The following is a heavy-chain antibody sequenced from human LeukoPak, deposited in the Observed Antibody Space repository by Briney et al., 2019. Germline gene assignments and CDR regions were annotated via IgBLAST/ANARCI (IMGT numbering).Heavy chain of an antibody. CDR2: ISSSSSTI. Sequence: GGSLRLSCAASGFTFSSYSMNWVRQAPGKGLEWVSYISSSSSTIYYADSVKGRFTISRDNAKNSLYLQMNSLRAEDTAVYYCARGRREQWLSSTYYFDYWGQGTLVTVSS. V-gene: IGHV3-48*01. J-gene: IGHJ4*02. D-gene: IGHD6-19*01. CDR1: GFTFSSYS. CDR3: ARGRREQWLSSTYYFDY.